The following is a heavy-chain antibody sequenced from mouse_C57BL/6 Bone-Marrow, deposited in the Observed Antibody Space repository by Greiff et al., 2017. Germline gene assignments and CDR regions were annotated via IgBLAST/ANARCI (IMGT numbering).Heavy chain of an antibody. CDR3: ARARSYYYGSSLFDY. J-gene: IGHJ2*01. Sequence: VHVKQSGPELVKPGDSVKISCKASGYSFTGYFMNWVMQSHGKSLEWIGRINPYNGDTFYNQKFKGKATLTVDKSSSTAHMELRSLTSEDSAVYYCARARSYYYGSSLFDYWGQGTTLTVSS. V-gene: IGHV1-20*01. D-gene: IGHD1-1*01. CDR2: INPYNGDT. CDR1: GYSFTGYF.